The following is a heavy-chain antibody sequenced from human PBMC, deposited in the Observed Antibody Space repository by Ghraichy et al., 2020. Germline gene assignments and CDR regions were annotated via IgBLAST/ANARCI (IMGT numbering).Heavy chain of an antibody. CDR3: ARPVPAAIGAFDI. CDR2: ISSSSSYI. J-gene: IGHJ3*02. D-gene: IGHD2-2*01. Sequence: GGSLRLSCAASGFTFSSYSMNWVRQAPGKGLEWVSSISSSSSYIYYADSVKGRFTISRDNAKNSLYLQMNSLRAEDTAVYYCARPVPAAIGAFDIWGQGTMVTVSS. CDR1: GFTFSSYS. V-gene: IGHV3-21*01.